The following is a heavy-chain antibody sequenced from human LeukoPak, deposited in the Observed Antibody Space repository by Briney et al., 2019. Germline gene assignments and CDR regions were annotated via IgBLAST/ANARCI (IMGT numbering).Heavy chain of an antibody. CDR1: GGSVGSDY. D-gene: IGHD5-24*01. J-gene: IGHJ4*02. V-gene: IGHV4-4*07. CDR2: MSTGGTTTGGIT. CDR3: ARELSPTRAQDC. Sequence: SETLSLTCVVSGGSVGSDYWSWIRQPAGKGLEWLGRMSTGGTTTGGITTYNAPLTSRITMSADTSKNQFSLNLTSVTAADTAVYYCARELSPTRAQDCWGEGTLVTVSS.